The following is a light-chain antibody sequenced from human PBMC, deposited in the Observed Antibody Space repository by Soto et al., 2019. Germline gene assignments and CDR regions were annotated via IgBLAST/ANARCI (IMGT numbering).Light chain of an antibody. CDR1: QDISNY. CDR2: DAS. V-gene: IGKV1-33*01. Sequence: DIHMTQSPSSLSASVGDRVTITCQASQDISNYLNWYQQKPGKAPKRLIYDASNLETGVPSRFSGSGSGTDFTFTISSLQPEDIATYYCQQYDNLPPFFGPGTKVDIK. CDR3: QQYDNLPPF. J-gene: IGKJ3*01.